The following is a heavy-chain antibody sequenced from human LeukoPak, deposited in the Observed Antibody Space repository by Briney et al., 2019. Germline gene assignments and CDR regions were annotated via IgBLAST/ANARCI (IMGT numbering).Heavy chain of an antibody. D-gene: IGHD4-17*01. CDR3: ARDRYGDEAYYFDY. J-gene: IGHJ4*02. V-gene: IGHV4-4*08. CDR2: IYKSGST. CDR1: GGSISGYY. Sequence: PSETLSLTCTVSGGSISGYYWSWIRQPPGKGLEWIGYIYKSGSTNYNPSLKSRVTMSVDTSKNQFSLKLSSVTAADTAVYYCARDRYGDEAYYFDYWGQGTLVTVSS.